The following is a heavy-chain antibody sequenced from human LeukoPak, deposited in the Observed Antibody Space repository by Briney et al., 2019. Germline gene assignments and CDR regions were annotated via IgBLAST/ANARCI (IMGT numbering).Heavy chain of an antibody. CDR2: IWYDGSDK. V-gene: IGHV3-33*01. CDR3: AREGRQQLGSFDF. D-gene: IGHD6-13*01. Sequence: PGGSLRLSCAASGFTFSTYGMHWVRQSPGQGLEWVAIIWYDGSDKYYADSVKGRFASSRDNSKSTLYLQMNSLKAEDTAVYYCAREGRQQLGSFDFWGQGTLVTVSS. CDR1: GFTFSTYG. J-gene: IGHJ4*02.